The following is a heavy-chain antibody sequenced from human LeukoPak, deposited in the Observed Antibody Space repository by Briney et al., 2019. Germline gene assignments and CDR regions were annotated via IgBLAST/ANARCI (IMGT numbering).Heavy chain of an antibody. J-gene: IGHJ4*02. CDR2: ISAGGDST. CDR3: AKDPRKSGSGSGLDY. D-gene: IGHD3-10*01. V-gene: IGHV3-23*01. Sequence: PGGSLRLSCSASGFTFSSHYMTWVRQAPGKGLEWVSSISAGGDSTYYADSVKGRFTISRDNSRNTVYLRLSSLRAEDTAVYFCAKDPRKSGSGSGLDYWGQGTLVTVSS. CDR1: GFTFSSHY.